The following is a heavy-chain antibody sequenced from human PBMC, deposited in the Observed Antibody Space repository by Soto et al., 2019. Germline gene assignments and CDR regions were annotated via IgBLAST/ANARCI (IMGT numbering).Heavy chain of an antibody. CDR2: ISYDGSNK. D-gene: IGHD5-12*01. J-gene: IGHJ4*02. Sequence: QVLLVESGGGVVQPGRSLRLSCAASGFTFSSYGMHWVRQAPGKGLEWVAVISYDGSNKYYADSVKGRFTISRDNSKNTLYLQMNSLRAEDTAVYYCAKEEEMATSGGDYWGQGTLVTVSS. CDR3: AKEEEMATSGGDY. CDR1: GFTFSSYG. V-gene: IGHV3-30*18.